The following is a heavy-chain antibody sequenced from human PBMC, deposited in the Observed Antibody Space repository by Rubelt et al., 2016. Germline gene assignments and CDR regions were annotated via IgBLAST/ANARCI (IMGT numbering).Heavy chain of an antibody. J-gene: IGHJ4*02. CDR3: ARAYYDSNGYYYFDY. CDR2: IYPGDSDT. Sequence: EVQLVQSGAEVKKPGESLKISCKGSGYNLATYWIGWLRQMPGKGLEWMGIIYPGDSDTTYSPSFQGQVTISADKSISTAYFQWSSLKASDTAMFYCARAYYDSNGYYYFDYWGQGTLVTVSS. D-gene: IGHD3-22*01. CDR1: GYNLATYW. V-gene: IGHV5-51*01.